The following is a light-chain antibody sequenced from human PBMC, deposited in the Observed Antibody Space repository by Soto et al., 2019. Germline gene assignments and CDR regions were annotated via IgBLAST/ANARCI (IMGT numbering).Light chain of an antibody. Sequence: DIQMTQSPSTLSASVGDRVTITCRASQTISNWLAWYQQKPGKAPKLLIYKASNLQSGVPSRFSGSGSGTEFTLTIRSLQPDDFANYYCQHYNSYSYTFGQGTNLEIK. CDR2: KAS. J-gene: IGKJ2*01. CDR3: QHYNSYSYT. CDR1: QTISNW. V-gene: IGKV1-5*03.